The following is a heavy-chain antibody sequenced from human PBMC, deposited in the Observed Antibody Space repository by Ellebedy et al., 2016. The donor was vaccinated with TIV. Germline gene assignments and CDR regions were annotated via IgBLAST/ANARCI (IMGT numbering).Heavy chain of an antibody. CDR2: LNQYGSVK. CDR1: GFTFSTYS. Sequence: GGSLRLSCAASGFTFSTYSMNWVRQAPGKGLEWVANLNQYGSVKYYVDSVKGRFTISRDNAKNSLYLQMNSLRAEDTAVYYCASGFQWGQGTLVTVSS. CDR3: ASGFQ. D-gene: IGHD3-10*01. J-gene: IGHJ4*02. V-gene: IGHV3-7*01.